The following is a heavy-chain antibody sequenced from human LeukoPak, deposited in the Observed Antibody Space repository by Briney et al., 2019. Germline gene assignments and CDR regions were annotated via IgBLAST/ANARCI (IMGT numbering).Heavy chain of an antibody. D-gene: IGHD1-26*01. V-gene: IGHV3-48*01. CDR2: ISIFSSTI. Sequence: PGGSLRLSCAASGFTFNSYHFNWVRQAPGKGLEWVSYISIFSSTIYYADSVKGRFTISRDDAKNSVYLQMNSLRAEDTAVYYCASIGTGGSSSYYYMDVWGKGTTVTVSS. J-gene: IGHJ6*03. CDR3: ASIGTGGSSSYYYMDV. CDR1: GFTFNSYH.